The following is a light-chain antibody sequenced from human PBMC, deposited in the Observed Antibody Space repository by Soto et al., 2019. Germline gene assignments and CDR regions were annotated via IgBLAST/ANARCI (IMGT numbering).Light chain of an antibody. CDR3: QQYESSRT. J-gene: IGKJ1*01. CDR2: AAS. CDR1: QSRSFN. Sequence: EIGMNQSPAALCVSPGDRAGLSYRPSQSRSFNLARYQHNPGQAPRLLIYAASTRATGIPDRFSGSGSGTDFTLTISRLEPEDFAVYYCQQYESSRTFGQGTKVDIK. V-gene: IGKV3-20*01.